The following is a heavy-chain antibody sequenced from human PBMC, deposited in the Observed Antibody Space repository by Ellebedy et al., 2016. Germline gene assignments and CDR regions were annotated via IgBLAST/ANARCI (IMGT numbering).Heavy chain of an antibody. V-gene: IGHV3-9*01. J-gene: IGHJ4*02. Sequence: SLKISXAASGFTFDDYGMHWVRQAPGKGLEWVSSISSNSGSLAYGDSVRGRFTISRDNAKNSLYLQMNSLGAEDTAFYYCAKDRDRWSNFDYWGQGILVTVSS. CDR1: GFTFDDYG. D-gene: IGHD4-23*01. CDR3: AKDRDRWSNFDY. CDR2: ISSNSGSL.